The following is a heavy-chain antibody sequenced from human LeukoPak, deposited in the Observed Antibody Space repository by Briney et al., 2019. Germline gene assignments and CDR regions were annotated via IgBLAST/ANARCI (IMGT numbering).Heavy chain of an antibody. CDR3: ARGSNGYYCYYYMDV. Sequence: GGSLRLSCAASGFTFSSYGMHWVRQVPGKGLEWVSGINWNGGSTGYADSVKGRLTIFRDNAKNSLYLQMNSLRAEDTALYYCARGSNGYYCYYYMDVWGKGTTVTVSS. CDR2: INWNGGST. D-gene: IGHD3-16*01. V-gene: IGHV3-20*04. J-gene: IGHJ6*03. CDR1: GFTFSSYG.